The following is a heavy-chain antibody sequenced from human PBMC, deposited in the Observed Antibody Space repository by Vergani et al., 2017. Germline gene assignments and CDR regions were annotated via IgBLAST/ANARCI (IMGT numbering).Heavy chain of an antibody. Sequence: EVQLLESGGGLVQPGGSLRLSCAASGFTFSSYAMSWVRQAPGKGLEWVSAISGSGGSTYYADSVKGRFTISRDNSKNTLYLQMNSLRAEDTAVYYCAKGMLWFGESLYYFDYWGQGTLVTVSS. CDR2: ISGSGGST. D-gene: IGHD3-10*01. CDR3: AKGMLWFGESLYYFDY. V-gene: IGHV3-23*01. CDR1: GFTFSSYA. J-gene: IGHJ4*02.